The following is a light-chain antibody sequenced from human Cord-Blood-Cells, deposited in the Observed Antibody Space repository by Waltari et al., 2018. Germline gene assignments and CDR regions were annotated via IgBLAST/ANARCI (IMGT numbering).Light chain of an antibody. Sequence: QSALTHPASVSGSPGQSITISCPGPSSDVGSYNLASWYQQHPGKSPKLMSYEGSKRPSGVSNRFSGSKSGNTASLTIAGLQAEDEADYYCCSYAGSSTYVFGTGTKVTVL. J-gene: IGLJ1*01. CDR3: CSYAGSSTYV. CDR2: EGS. V-gene: IGLV2-23*01. CDR1: SSDVGSYNL.